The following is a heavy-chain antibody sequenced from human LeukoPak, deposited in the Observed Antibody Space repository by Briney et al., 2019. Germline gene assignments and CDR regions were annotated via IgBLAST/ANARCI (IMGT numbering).Heavy chain of an antibody. CDR1: GFTFSSYW. CDR3: ARDARLVGATEYYFDY. D-gene: IGHD1-26*01. J-gene: IGHJ4*02. CDR2: IKQDGSEK. Sequence: GGSLRLSCAASGFTFSSYWMSWVRQAPGKGLEWVANIKQDGSEKYYVDSVKGRFTISRDNAKNSLYLQMNSLRAEDTAAYYCARDARLVGATEYYFDYWGQGTLVTVS. V-gene: IGHV3-7*01.